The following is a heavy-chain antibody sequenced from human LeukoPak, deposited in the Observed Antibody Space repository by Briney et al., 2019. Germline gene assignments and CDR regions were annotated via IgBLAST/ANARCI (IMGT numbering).Heavy chain of an antibody. J-gene: IGHJ1*01. CDR2: ISGSGGST. D-gene: IGHD4-23*01. CDR1: GFTFSSYA. Sequence: EGSLRLSCAVSGFTFSSYAMSWVRQAPGKGLEWVSAISGSGGSTYYADSVKGRFTISRDNSKNTLYLQMNSLRAEDTAVYYCASRTPYGGTPLSYFQHWGQGTLVTVSS. V-gene: IGHV3-23*01. CDR3: ASRTPYGGTPLSYFQH.